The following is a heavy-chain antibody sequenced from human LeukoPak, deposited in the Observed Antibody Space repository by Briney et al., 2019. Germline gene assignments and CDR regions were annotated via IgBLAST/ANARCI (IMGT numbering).Heavy chain of an antibody. D-gene: IGHD6-13*01. CDR1: GFTFSSYG. J-gene: IGHJ6*02. V-gene: IGHV3-30*18. CDR3: ANSAAGTLYGMDV. Sequence: GKSLRLSCAASGFTFSSYGMHWVRQAPGKGLEWVAVISYDGSNKCYADSVKGRFTISRDNSKNTLYLQMNSLRAEDTAVYYCANSAAGTLYGMDVWGQGTTVTVSS. CDR2: ISYDGSNK.